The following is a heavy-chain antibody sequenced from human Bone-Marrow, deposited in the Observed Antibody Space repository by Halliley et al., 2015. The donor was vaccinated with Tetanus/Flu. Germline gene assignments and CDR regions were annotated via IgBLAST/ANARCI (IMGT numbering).Heavy chain of an antibody. CDR3: ARGGGNWEPFTY. J-gene: IGHJ4*02. CDR1: GYSFTAYW. CDR2: VFPDDSDT. D-gene: IGHD1-1*01. Sequence: QLVQSGAEVKKPGESLKISCKASGYSFTAYWLGWVRHMPGEGLEWMGIVFPDDSDTRYSPSFEGHITISADKSITTAFLQWNSLKASDTAIYYCARGGGNWEPFTYGGQGTLVTVSS. V-gene: IGHV5-51*01.